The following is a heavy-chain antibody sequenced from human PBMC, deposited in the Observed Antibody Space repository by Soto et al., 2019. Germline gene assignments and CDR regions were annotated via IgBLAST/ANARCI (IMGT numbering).Heavy chain of an antibody. CDR3: ARLPLMITFGGVIVDYYGMDV. CDR2: IDPSDSYT. J-gene: IGHJ6*02. CDR1: GYSFTSYW. D-gene: IGHD3-16*02. V-gene: IGHV5-10-1*01. Sequence: PGESLKISCKGSGYSFTSYWISWVRQMPGKGREWMGRIDPSDSYTNYSPSFQGHVTISADKSISNAYLQWSSLKASDTAMYYCARLPLMITFGGVIVDYYGMDVWGQGTTVTVSS.